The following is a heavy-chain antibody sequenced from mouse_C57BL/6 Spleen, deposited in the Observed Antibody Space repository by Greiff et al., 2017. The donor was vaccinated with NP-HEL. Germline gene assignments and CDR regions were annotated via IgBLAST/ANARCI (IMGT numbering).Heavy chain of an antibody. CDR3: AKGLPYYAMDY. V-gene: IGHV1-42*01. D-gene: IGHD2-4*01. Sequence: EVQLQESGPELVKPGASVKISCKASGYSFTGYYMNWVKQSPEKSLEWIGEINPSTGGTTYNQKFKAKATLTVDKSSSTAYMQLKSLTSEDSAVYYCAKGLPYYAMDYWGQGTSVTVSS. CDR2: INPSTGGT. CDR1: GYSFTGYY. J-gene: IGHJ4*01.